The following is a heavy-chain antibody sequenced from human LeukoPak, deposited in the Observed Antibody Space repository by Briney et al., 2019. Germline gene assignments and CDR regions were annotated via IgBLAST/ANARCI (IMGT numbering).Heavy chain of an antibody. Sequence: GGSLRLSCAASGFTVSSDYMSWVRQAPGKGLEWVSVIYSGGSTYYADSVKGRFTISRDDSKNTLYIQMNSLRAEDTAVYYCARGYGGKGMDVWGQGTTVTVSS. CDR2: IYSGGST. CDR1: GFTVSSDY. D-gene: IGHD4-23*01. J-gene: IGHJ6*02. CDR3: ARGYGGKGMDV. V-gene: IGHV3-53*01.